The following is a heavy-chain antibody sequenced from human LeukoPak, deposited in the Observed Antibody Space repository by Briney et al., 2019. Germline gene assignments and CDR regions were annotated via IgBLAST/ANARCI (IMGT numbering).Heavy chain of an antibody. CDR3: ARDVGYDSSGSYPYYFDY. D-gene: IGHD3-22*01. J-gene: IGHJ4*02. CDR2: IKQDGCEK. V-gene: IGHV3-7*05. Sequence: GGSLRLSCAASRFTFSSYWMTWVRQAPGKGLEWVANIKQDGCEKHYVDSVQGLFTISRDNAKNSLYLQMNSLRAEDTAVYYCARDVGYDSSGSYPYYFDYWGLGTLVTVSS. CDR1: RFTFSSYW.